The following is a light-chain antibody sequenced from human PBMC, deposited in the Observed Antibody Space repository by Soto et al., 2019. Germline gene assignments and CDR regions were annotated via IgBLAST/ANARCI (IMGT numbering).Light chain of an antibody. CDR2: GAS. CDR3: QQYNYWPPKIT. V-gene: IGKV3-15*01. J-gene: IGKJ5*01. CDR1: QSVSNN. Sequence: EIVRTQSPATLSVSPVETATLSCRASQSVSNNVAWYQQKPGQAPRLLILGASTRATGIPARFSGSGSGTEFTLSISSLQSEDFAVYYCQQYNYWPPKITFGQGTRLEIK.